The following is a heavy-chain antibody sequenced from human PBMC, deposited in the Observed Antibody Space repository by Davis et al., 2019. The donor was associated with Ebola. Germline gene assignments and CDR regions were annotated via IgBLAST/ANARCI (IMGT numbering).Heavy chain of an antibody. CDR2: IKQDGSEK. V-gene: IGHV3-7*01. D-gene: IGHD1-26*01. J-gene: IGHJ3*02. CDR3: ARDLGEWEQLGAFDI. CDR1: GFTFSTYS. Sequence: PGGSLRLSCAASGFTFSTYSMSWVRQAPGKGLEWVANIKQDGSEKYYVDSVKGRFTISRDNSKNTLYLQMNSLRAEDTAVYYCARDLGEWEQLGAFDIWGQGTMVTVSS.